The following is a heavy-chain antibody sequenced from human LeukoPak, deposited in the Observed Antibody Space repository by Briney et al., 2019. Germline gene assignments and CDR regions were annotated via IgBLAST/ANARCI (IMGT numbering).Heavy chain of an antibody. CDR1: GLTFSSYG. CDR3: AKSYDYVWGSFGG. D-gene: IGHD3-16*01. J-gene: IGHJ4*02. V-gene: IGHV3-30*18. Sequence: GRSLRLSCAASGLTFSSYGMHWVRQAPGKGLEWVAVISYDGSNKYYADSVKDRFTISRDNSKNTLYLQMNSLRAEDTAVYYCAKSYDYVWGSFGGWGQGTLVTVSS. CDR2: ISYDGSNK.